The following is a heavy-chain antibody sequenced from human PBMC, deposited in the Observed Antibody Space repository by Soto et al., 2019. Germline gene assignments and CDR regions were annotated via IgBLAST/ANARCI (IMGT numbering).Heavy chain of an antibody. D-gene: IGHD3-22*01. Sequence: ARTLCLSFTVSGGSVSSGDHYWSWIRQPPGKGLEWIGYIYYSGSTNYNPSLKSRVTISVDTSKNQFSLKLSSVTAADTAVYYCPRRRFGDDYHSSGLYRDAIALGCKGT. J-gene: IGHJ3*01. V-gene: IGHV4-61*08. CDR2: IYYSGST. CDR1: GGSVSSGDHY. CDR3: PRRRFGDDYHSSGLYRDAIAL.